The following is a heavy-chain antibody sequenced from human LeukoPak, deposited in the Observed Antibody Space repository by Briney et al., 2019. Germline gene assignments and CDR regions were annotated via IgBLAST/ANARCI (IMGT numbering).Heavy chain of an antibody. D-gene: IGHD4/OR15-4a*01. J-gene: IGHJ4*02. V-gene: IGHV1-18*01. Sequence: ASVKVSCKASGYTFTNYGITWVRQAPGRGLEWMGWISAYNGDTNYAQKVQGRVTMTTDTSTRTAYMELRSLRSDDTAVYYCARDSMDYGNNAYFDYWGQGTLVTVSS. CDR3: ARDSMDYGNNAYFDY. CDR2: ISAYNGDT. CDR1: GYTFTNYG.